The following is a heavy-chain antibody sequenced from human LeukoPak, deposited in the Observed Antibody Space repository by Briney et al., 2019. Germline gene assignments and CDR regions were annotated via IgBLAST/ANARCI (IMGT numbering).Heavy chain of an antibody. Sequence: SVKVSCKASGGTFSSYAISWVRQAPGQGLEWMGRIIPILGIANYAQKFQGRVTITADKSTSTAYMELSSLRSEDTAVYYCARSVQQPHYCSGGSCYSGHYYYYGMDVWGQGTTVTVSS. CDR2: IIPILGIA. J-gene: IGHJ6*02. V-gene: IGHV1-69*04. CDR3: ARSVQQPHYCSGGSCYSGHYYYYGMDV. CDR1: GGTFSSYA. D-gene: IGHD2-15*01.